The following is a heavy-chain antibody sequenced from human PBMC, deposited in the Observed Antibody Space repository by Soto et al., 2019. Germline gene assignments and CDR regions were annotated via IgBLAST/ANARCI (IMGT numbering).Heavy chain of an antibody. CDR3: AKDLDIAAAAYYFDC. CDR2: LSYDGGDK. Sequence: QVQLVESGGGVVQPGRSLRLSCAASGFTFSNYGMHWVRQAQGKGLEWVAVLSYDGGDKHYADSVKGRFIISRDNSKNTLYLQTNSLRAEDTAVYYCAKDLDIAAAAYYFDCWGQGTLVTVSS. V-gene: IGHV3-30*18. D-gene: IGHD6-13*01. CDR1: GFTFSNYG. J-gene: IGHJ4*02.